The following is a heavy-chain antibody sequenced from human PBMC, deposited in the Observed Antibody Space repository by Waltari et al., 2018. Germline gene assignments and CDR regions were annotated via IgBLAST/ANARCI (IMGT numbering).Heavy chain of an antibody. Sequence: QVQLQESGPGLVKPSETLSLTCTVSGGSVSSYFWNWIRQPAGKGLEWIGRLYASWSSNYNPSLRSRVTISIDKSSNQLSLNLTSLTSADTAVYYCARSRAGNDGWYFDLWGRGTLVTVSS. J-gene: IGHJ2*01. CDR3: ARSRAGNDGWYFDL. CDR1: GGSVSSYF. CDR2: LYASWSS. V-gene: IGHV4-4*07. D-gene: IGHD1-1*01.